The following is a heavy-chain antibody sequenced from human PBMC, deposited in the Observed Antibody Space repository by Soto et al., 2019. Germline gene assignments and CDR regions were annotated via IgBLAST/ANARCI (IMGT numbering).Heavy chain of an antibody. CDR2: ISASNGNT. Sequence: QVQLVQSGAEVKKPGASVKVSCKASGYTFATYGFSWVRQAPGQGLEWMGWISASNGNTNYAQKLRGRVTMTTDTSTSTAYMALRGLRSDDTAVFYCARSGRSWNLREFDYWGQGTLVTVSS. V-gene: IGHV1-18*01. J-gene: IGHJ4*02. CDR3: ARSGRSWNLREFDY. CDR1: GYTFATYG. D-gene: IGHD6-13*01.